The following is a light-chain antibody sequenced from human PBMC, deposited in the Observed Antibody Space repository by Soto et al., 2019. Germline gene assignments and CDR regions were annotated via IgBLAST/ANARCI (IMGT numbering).Light chain of an antibody. CDR3: QQYGSSLFT. CDR2: GAS. J-gene: IGKJ3*01. Sequence: EIVLTQSPGTLSLSPGERATLSCRASQSVSSSYLAWYQQKPGQAPRLLIYGASSRATGIPDRFSGSGSGTDFTLTISRLAPEDSAVYYCQQYGSSLFTFGPGTKVDIK. CDR1: QSVSSSY. V-gene: IGKV3-20*01.